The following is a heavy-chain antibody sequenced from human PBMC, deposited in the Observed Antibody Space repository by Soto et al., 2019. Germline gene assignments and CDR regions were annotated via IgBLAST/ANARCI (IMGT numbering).Heavy chain of an antibody. CDR2: ISAYNGNT. Sequence: ASVKVSCKASGYTFTSYGISWVRQAPGQGLEWMGWISAYNGNTNYAQKLQGRVTMTTDTSTSTAYMELRSLRSDDTAVYYCAREWDYYASRTYSNWFDPWGQGTLVTVSS. J-gene: IGHJ5*02. D-gene: IGHD3-10*01. CDR1: GYTFTSYG. V-gene: IGHV1-18*01. CDR3: AREWDYYASRTYSNWFDP.